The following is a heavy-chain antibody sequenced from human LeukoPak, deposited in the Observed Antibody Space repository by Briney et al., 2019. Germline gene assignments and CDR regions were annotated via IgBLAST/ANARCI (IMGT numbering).Heavy chain of an antibody. V-gene: IGHV3-23*01. CDR3: AKDGSSSPYYFDH. J-gene: IGHJ4*02. CDR1: GFTFSTYA. Sequence: GGSLRLSCAASGFTFSTYAMSWVRQAPGKGLEWVSAISAGGGATYYADSVKGRLTISRDNSKNTLYLQMNRLRVDDTAVYYCAKDGSSSPYYFDHWGQGTLVTVSS. D-gene: IGHD6-6*01. CDR2: ISAGGGAT.